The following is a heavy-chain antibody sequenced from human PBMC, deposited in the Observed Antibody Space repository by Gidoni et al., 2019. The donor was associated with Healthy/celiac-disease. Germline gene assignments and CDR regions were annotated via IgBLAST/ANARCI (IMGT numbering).Heavy chain of an antibody. CDR3: ARDRAVAGTVGLLGY. J-gene: IGHJ4*02. CDR1: GYTFTSYA. D-gene: IGHD6-19*01. CDR2: INAGNGNT. Sequence: QVQLVQSGAEVKKPGASVKVSCKASGYTFTSYAMHWVRQAPGQRLEWMGWINAGNGNTKYSQKFQGRVTITRDTSASTAYMELSSLRSEDTAVYYCARDRAVAGTVGLLGYWGQGTLVTVSS. V-gene: IGHV1-3*01.